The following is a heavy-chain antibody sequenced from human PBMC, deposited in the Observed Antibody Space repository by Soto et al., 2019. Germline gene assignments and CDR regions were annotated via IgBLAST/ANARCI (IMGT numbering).Heavy chain of an antibody. D-gene: IGHD3-16*02. CDR2: IYYSGST. CDR3: ARRVDYIWGSYRYSPYFDY. CDR1: GGSISSYY. V-gene: IGHV4-59*08. Sequence: SETLSLTCTVSGGSISSYYWSWIRQPPGKGLEWIGYIYYSGSTNYNPSLKSRVTISVDTSKNQFPLKLSSVTAADTAVYYCARRVDYIWGSYRYSPYFDYWGQGTLLTVSS. J-gene: IGHJ4*02.